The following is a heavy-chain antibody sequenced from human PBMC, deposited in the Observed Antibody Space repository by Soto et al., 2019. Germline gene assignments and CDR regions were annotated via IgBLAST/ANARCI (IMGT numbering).Heavy chain of an antibody. Sequence: GGSLRLSCAASGFTFSSYAMSWVRQAPGKGLEWVSAISGSGGSTYYADSVKGRFTISRDNSKNTLYLQMNSLRAEDTAVYSCAKGGYGSGSPYTAPYYYYGMDVWGQGTTVTVSS. CDR3: AKGGYGSGSPYTAPYYYYGMDV. J-gene: IGHJ6*02. CDR2: ISGSGGST. CDR1: GFTFSSYA. D-gene: IGHD3-10*01. V-gene: IGHV3-23*01.